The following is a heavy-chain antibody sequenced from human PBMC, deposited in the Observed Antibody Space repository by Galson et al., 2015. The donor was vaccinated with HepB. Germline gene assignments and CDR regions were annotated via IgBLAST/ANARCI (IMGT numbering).Heavy chain of an antibody. CDR2: TYYRSKWYN. J-gene: IGHJ4*02. D-gene: IGHD3-10*01. V-gene: IGHV6-1*01. CDR3: ARHGSGMALKRSGGTHFDY. CDR1: GDSVSSNSAA. Sequence: CAISGDSVSSNSAAWNWIRQSPSRGLEWLGRTYYRSKWYNDYAVSVKSRITINPDTSKNQFSLQLNSVTPEDMAVYYCARHGSGMALKRSGGTHFDYWGQGTLVTVSS.